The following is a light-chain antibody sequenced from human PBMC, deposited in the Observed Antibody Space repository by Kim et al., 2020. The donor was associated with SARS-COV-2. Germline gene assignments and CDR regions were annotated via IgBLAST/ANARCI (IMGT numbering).Light chain of an antibody. Sequence: EIVMTQSPATLSVSPGERATLSCRASQRVSSNLAWYQQKPGQAPRLLIYGASTRATGIPARFSGSGSGTEFTLTISSLQSEDFAVYYCQQCNNWPYSFGEGTKLAI. CDR1: QRVSSN. V-gene: IGKV3D-15*01. CDR3: QQCNNWPYS. CDR2: GAS. J-gene: IGKJ2*03.